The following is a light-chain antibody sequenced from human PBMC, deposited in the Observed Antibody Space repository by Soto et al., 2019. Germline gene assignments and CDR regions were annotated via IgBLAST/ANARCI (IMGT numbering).Light chain of an antibody. V-gene: IGLV2-14*03. J-gene: IGLJ1*01. CDR3: ISYTDRQSYL. CDR2: AVS. Sequence: QSALTLPASVSGSPGQSITISFSGTGSDIGSYDHVAWYQQFPGKSPKLIIYAVSDRPSGVSDRFSGSKSGISASLTISGLQTEDEADYYCISYTDRQSYLFGTGTKVTV. CDR1: GSDIGSYDH.